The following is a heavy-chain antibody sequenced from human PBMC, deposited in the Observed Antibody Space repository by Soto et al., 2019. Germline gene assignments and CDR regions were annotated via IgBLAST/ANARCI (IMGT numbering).Heavy chain of an antibody. D-gene: IGHD3-3*01. Sequence: GASVKVSCKASGYTFTGYYMHWVRQAPGQGLEWMGWINPNSGGTNYAQKFQGWVTMTRDTSISTAYMELSRLRSEDTAVYYCARAHTIFGVVLAFDIWGQGTMVTVSS. CDR1: GYTFTGYY. J-gene: IGHJ3*02. V-gene: IGHV1-2*04. CDR3: ARAHTIFGVVLAFDI. CDR2: INPNSGGT.